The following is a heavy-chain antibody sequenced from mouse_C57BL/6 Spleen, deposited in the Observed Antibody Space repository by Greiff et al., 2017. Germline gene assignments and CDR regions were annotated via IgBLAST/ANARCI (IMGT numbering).Heavy chain of an antibody. Sequence: EVQLQQSGPGLVKPSQSLSLTCSVTGYSITSGYYWNWIRQFPGNKLEWMGYISYDGRNNYNPSLKNRISITRDTSKNPFFLKLNSVTTEDTATYYCARRGYSSSAWFAYWGQGTLVTVSA. CDR1: GYSITSGYY. D-gene: IGHD1-1*01. CDR2: ISYDGRN. CDR3: ARRGYSSSAWFAY. J-gene: IGHJ3*01. V-gene: IGHV3-6*01.